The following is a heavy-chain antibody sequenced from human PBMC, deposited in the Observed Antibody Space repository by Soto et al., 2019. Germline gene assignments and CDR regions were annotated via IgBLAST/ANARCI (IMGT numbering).Heavy chain of an antibody. Sequence: GGSLRLSCAASGFTFSSYAMSWVRQAPGKGLEWVSAISGSGGSTYYADSVKGRFTISRDNSKNTLYLQMNSLRAEDTAVYYCARGGPMVRGPHTYYYYMDVWGKGTTVTVSS. CDR2: ISGSGGST. D-gene: IGHD3-10*01. CDR3: ARGGPMVRGPHTYYYYMDV. V-gene: IGHV3-23*01. J-gene: IGHJ6*03. CDR1: GFTFSSYA.